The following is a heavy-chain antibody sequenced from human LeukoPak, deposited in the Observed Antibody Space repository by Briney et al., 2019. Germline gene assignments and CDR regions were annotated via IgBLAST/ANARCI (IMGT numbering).Heavy chain of an antibody. CDR3: ARDQRGYYYYYMDV. Sequence: SETLSLTCTVSGGSISSSSNYWGWIRQPPGKGLEWIGSIYYSGSTYYNPSLKSRVTISVDTSKNQFSLKLSSVTAADTAVYYCARDQRGYYYYYMDVWGKGTTVTVSS. CDR1: GGSISSSSNY. J-gene: IGHJ6*03. V-gene: IGHV4-39*07. CDR2: IYYSGST. D-gene: IGHD6-25*01.